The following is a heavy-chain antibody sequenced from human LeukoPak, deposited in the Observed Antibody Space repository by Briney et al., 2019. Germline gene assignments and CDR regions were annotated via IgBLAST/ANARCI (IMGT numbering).Heavy chain of an antibody. D-gene: IGHD1-1*01. CDR2: IYTSGST. CDR1: GGSISSYY. J-gene: IGHJ3*02. Sequence: SETLSLTCTVSGGSISSYYWSWIRQPPGKGLEWIGYIYTSGSTNYNPSLKSRVTISVDTSKNQFSLKLSSVTAADTAVYYCARLWDDVGAFDIWGQGTMVTVSS. CDR3: ARLWDDVGAFDI. V-gene: IGHV4-4*09.